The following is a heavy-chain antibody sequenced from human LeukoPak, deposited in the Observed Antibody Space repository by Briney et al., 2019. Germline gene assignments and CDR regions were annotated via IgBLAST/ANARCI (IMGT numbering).Heavy chain of an antibody. Sequence: PWETLSVTCTVSGCSISSYYWSWIRQPPGKGLKWIGYIYYSGSTNYNPSLKSRVTISVDTSKNQFALKLSAVTAADTAVYYCARALYDSSGYYAYYFDYWGQGTLVTVSS. V-gene: IGHV4-59*01. CDR2: IYYSGST. CDR1: GCSISSYY. D-gene: IGHD3-22*01. J-gene: IGHJ4*02. CDR3: ARALYDSSGYYAYYFDY.